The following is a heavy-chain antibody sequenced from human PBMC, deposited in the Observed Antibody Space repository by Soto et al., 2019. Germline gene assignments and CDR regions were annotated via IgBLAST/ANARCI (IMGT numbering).Heavy chain of an antibody. CDR1: GFTFSSYA. CDR3: VKEEGYYDFWSGRDAFDI. CDR2: ISGSGGST. Sequence: GGSLRLSCAASGFTFSSYAMSWVRQAPGKGLEWVSAISGSGGSTYYADSVKGRFTISRDNSKNTLYLQMNSLRAEDTAVYYCVKEEGYYDFWSGRDAFDIWGQGTMVTVSS. V-gene: IGHV3-23*01. J-gene: IGHJ3*02. D-gene: IGHD3-3*01.